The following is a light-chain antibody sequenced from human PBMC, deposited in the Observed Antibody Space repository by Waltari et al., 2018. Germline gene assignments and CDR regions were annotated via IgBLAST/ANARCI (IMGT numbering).Light chain of an antibody. Sequence: EIVMTHSPATLSVSPGERATLCCRASQSVSSNLAWYQQKPAQAPRVLIYGAPTRSTGIPARFSGSGSGTEFTLTISSMQSEDFAVYYCQQYNNWPPYTFGQGTKLEIK. CDR2: GAP. J-gene: IGKJ2*01. CDR3: QQYNNWPPYT. V-gene: IGKV3-15*01. CDR1: QSVSSN.